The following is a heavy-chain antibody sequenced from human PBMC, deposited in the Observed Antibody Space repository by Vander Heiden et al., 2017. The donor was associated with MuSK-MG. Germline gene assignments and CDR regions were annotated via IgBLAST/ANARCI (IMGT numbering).Heavy chain of an antibody. V-gene: IGHV3-23*01. J-gene: IGHJ4*02. D-gene: IGHD2-15*01. CDR3: AKDNAAHSGPFFDY. Sequence: EVQLLESGGGLVQPGGSLRPTCAASGFTFSSFAMSWVRQAPGKGLEWVSNIDDNGRSTTYADAVKGRVTISRDNSKNTLHLQMNRLRADDTAIYYFAKDNAAHSGPFFDYWGQGTLVTVSS. CDR1: GFTFSSFA. CDR2: IDDNGRST.